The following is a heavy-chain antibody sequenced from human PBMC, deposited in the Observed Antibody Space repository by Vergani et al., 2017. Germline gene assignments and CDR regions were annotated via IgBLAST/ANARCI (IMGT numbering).Heavy chain of an antibody. J-gene: IGHJ4*02. CDR1: GCSVISTDYH. D-gene: IGHD2-15*01. V-gene: IGHV4-39*01. Sequence: QVQLQESGPGLVKPSETLSLTCTVSGCSVISTDYHWGWIRQPPGKGLEWIGSMDYSGSTSYNPSLESRISISFETPKNQFSLRLTSVTAADTAVYYCASKRGACRAAYCHSYDFWGPGTLVGVSS. CDR2: MDYSGST. CDR3: ASKRGACRAAYCHSYDF.